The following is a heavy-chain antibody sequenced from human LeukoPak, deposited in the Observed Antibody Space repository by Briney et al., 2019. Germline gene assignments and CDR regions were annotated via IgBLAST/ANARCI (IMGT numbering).Heavy chain of an antibody. CDR2: ISGYNGNI. Sequence: ASVKVSFKPTGYTFTTYGISWVRRAPGQGLEWMGWISGYNGNINYAHQFQGRVTMTTDTSTSTAYMELRSLRSDDTAVYYCARDKGLLWFGEEYYYYGMDVWGQGTTVTVSS. D-gene: IGHD3-10*01. CDR1: GYTFTTYG. V-gene: IGHV1-18*01. J-gene: IGHJ6*02. CDR3: ARDKGLLWFGEEYYYYGMDV.